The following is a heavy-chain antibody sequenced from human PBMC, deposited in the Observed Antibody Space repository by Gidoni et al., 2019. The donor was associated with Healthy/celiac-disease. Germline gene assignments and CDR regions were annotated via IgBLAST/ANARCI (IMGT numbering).Heavy chain of an antibody. J-gene: IGHJ4*02. CDR1: GYTFTSYA. V-gene: IGHV7-4-1*02. CDR3: ARDLVVSGWYDGPFGY. Sequence: QVQLVQSGSELKKTGASVKVSCKASGYTFTSYAMKWVRQAPGQGLEWMGWSNYNTGNPTYAQGFTGRFVFSLDTSVSTAYLQISSLKAEDTAVYYCARDLVVSGWYDGPFGYWGQGTLVTVSS. D-gene: IGHD6-19*01. CDR2: SNYNTGNP.